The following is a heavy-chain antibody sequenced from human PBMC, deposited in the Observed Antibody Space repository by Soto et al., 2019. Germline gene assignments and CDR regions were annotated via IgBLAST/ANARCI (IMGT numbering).Heavy chain of an antibody. Sequence: EVQLVESGGALVQPGRSLTLSCAASGFTFDDYAMHWVRQAPGKGLEWVSSISWNSGNIAYADSVKGRFTISRDNARTPLYLQMNPLRAEDTALNSLPKALGSGVPTGGAWWAFEIWGQGSMVTVSS. CDR1: GFTFDDYA. CDR3: PKALGSGVPTGGAWWAFEI. V-gene: IGHV3-9*01. CDR2: ISWNSGNI. D-gene: IGHD2-15*01. J-gene: IGHJ3*02.